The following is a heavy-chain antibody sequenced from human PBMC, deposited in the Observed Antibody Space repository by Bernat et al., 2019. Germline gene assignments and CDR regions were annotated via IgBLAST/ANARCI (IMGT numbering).Heavy chain of an antibody. CDR2: ISAYNGNT. V-gene: IGHV1-18*01. CDR1: GYTFTSYG. CDR3: ARVQTYGSNSAYGAPNWYGMDV. J-gene: IGHJ6*04. Sequence: QVQLVQSGAEVKKPGASVKVSCTASGYTFTSYGISWVRQAPGQGLEWMGWISAYNGNTNLAQKLQGRVTMTTDTSTSTAYMELRSLRADDTAVYYCARVQTYGSNSAYGAPNWYGMDVWGKGTTVTVSS. D-gene: IGHD4-23*01.